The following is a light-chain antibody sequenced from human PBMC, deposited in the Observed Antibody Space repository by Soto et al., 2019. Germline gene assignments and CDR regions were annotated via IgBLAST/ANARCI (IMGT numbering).Light chain of an antibody. CDR1: QGIRND. V-gene: IGKV1-6*01. J-gene: IGKJ4*01. Sequence: AIQVTQSPSSLSASVGDRVTITCRASQGIRNDLGWYQQKPGEPPKLLIYATSRLQSGVPSRLSGSGSGTDFTLTISSLQPEDSATYYCLQDYDYPLTFGGGTKVQIK. CDR3: LQDYDYPLT. CDR2: ATS.